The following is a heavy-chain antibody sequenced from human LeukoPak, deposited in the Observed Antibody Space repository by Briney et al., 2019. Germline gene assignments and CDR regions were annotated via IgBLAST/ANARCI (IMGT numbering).Heavy chain of an antibody. J-gene: IGHJ5*02. D-gene: IGHD3-22*01. Sequence: ASVKVSCKASGYTFTSYGISWVRQAPGQGLEWMGWISAYNGNTNYAQKLQGRVTMTTDTSTSTAYMEPRSLRSDDTAVYYCARGGGRKYYYDSSGYWGSDNWFDPWGQGTLVTVSS. CDR1: GYTFTSYG. V-gene: IGHV1-18*01. CDR3: ARGGGRKYYYDSSGYWGSDNWFDP. CDR2: ISAYNGNT.